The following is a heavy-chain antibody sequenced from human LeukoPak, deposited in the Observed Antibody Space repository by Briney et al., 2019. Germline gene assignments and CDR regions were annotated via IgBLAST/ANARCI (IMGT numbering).Heavy chain of an antibody. J-gene: IGHJ4*02. CDR3: ARGYSIAAAGFSDY. V-gene: IGHV4-59*01. CDR2: IYYTGST. Sequence: SETLSLTCTVSGGSISSYYWNWIRQPPGTGLEWIGFIYYTGSTNYNPSLKSRVTISVDTSKNQFSLKLSSVTAADTAVYYCARGYSIAAAGFSDYWGQGTLVTVSS. D-gene: IGHD6-13*01. CDR1: GGSISSYY.